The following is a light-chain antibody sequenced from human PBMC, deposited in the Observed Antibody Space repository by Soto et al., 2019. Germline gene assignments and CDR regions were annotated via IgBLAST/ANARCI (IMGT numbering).Light chain of an antibody. CDR3: QQYNSYVWT. J-gene: IGKJ1*01. CDR1: QSISSW. Sequence: DIQMTQSPSTLSASVGDRVTITCRASQSISSWLAWYQQKPGKAPKLLIYDASSLEGGVPSRFSGSGSGTEFTLSISSLQHEDFATYYCQQYNSYVWTFGQGNKVDIK. V-gene: IGKV1-5*01. CDR2: DAS.